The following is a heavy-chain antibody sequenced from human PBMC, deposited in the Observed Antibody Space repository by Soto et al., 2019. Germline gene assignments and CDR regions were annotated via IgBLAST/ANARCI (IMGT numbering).Heavy chain of an antibody. D-gene: IGHD3-22*01. Sequence: GSLRLSCAASVFTFSDYYMSWIRQAPGKGLEWVSYISSSSSYTNYADSVKGRFTISRDNAKNSLYLQMNSLRAEDTAVYYCARDPPYYDSSGYVAAFDIWGQGTMVTVS. CDR3: ARDPPYYDSSGYVAAFDI. V-gene: IGHV3-11*06. CDR1: VFTFSDYY. J-gene: IGHJ3*02. CDR2: ISSSSSYT.